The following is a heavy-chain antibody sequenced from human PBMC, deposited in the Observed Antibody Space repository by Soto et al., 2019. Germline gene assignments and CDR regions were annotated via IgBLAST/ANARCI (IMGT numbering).Heavy chain of an antibody. V-gene: IGHV4-39*01. Sequence: SETLSLTCTVSGGSITNRIYYWGWIRQPPGKGLEWIGTIYYSGSTYYNPSLKSRVTMSVDTSTNQFSLKLTSVTAADTGVYYCARRSSSAWFFDYWGPGTLVTVSS. J-gene: IGHJ4*02. CDR3: ARRSSSAWFFDY. D-gene: IGHD6-19*01. CDR2: IYYSGST. CDR1: GGSITNRIYY.